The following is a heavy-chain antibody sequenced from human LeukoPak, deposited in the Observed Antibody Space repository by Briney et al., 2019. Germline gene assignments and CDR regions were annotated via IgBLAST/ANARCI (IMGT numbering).Heavy chain of an antibody. CDR2: IYHSGST. J-gene: IGHJ5*02. D-gene: IGHD5-12*01. Sequence: PSAPLSLTCAVSGGSISSGGYSWSWIRQPPGKGLEWIGYIYHSGSTYYNPSLKSRVTISVDRSKNQFSLKLSSVTAADTAVYYCARGLEYSGYDPNNWFDPWGQGTLVTVSS. V-gene: IGHV4-30-2*01. CDR3: ARGLEYSGYDPNNWFDP. CDR1: GGSISSGGYS.